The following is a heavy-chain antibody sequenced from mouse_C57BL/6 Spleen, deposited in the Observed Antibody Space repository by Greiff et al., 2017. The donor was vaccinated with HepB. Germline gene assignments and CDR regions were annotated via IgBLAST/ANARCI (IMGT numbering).Heavy chain of an antibody. J-gene: IGHJ2*01. Sequence: QVHVKQSGAELVRPGASVTLSCKASGYTFTDYEMHWVKQTPVHGLEWIGAIDPETGGTAYNQKFKGKAILTADKSSSTAYMELRSLTSEDSAVYYCTRTGTGFDYWGQGTTLTVSS. V-gene: IGHV1-15*01. D-gene: IGHD4-1*01. CDR3: TRTGTGFDY. CDR2: IDPETGGT. CDR1: GYTFTDYE.